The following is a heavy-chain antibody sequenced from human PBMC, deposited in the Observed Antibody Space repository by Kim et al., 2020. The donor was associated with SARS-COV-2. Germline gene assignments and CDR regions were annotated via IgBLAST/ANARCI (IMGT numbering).Heavy chain of an antibody. J-gene: IGHJ3*01. CDR3: GRDCAPTLRFFV. Sequence: SETLSLTCTVSGGSISSGGYYWSWIRQHPGKGLEWIRYIYYSGSTYYNPSLKXRVTISVDTSKNQFSLQLXSVXAAXXDXXXCGRDCAPTLRFFVW. V-gene: IGHV4-31*03. D-gene: IGHD3-3*01. CDR2: IYYSGST. CDR1: GGSISSGGYY.